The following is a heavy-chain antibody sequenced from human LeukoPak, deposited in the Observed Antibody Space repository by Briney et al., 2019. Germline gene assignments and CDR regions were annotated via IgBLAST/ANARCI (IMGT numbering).Heavy chain of an antibody. V-gene: IGHV3-21*01. CDR3: ARVQDGSSFDY. CDR1: GFTFSSST. D-gene: IGHD5-24*01. J-gene: IGHJ4*02. Sequence: GGSLRLSCAASGFTFSSSTMNWFRQAPGKGLEWVSSISGSSNYIYYADSVKGRFTISRDNAKNSLYLQMNSLRAEDTAVYYCARVQDGSSFDYWGQGTLVTVSS. CDR2: ISGSSNYI.